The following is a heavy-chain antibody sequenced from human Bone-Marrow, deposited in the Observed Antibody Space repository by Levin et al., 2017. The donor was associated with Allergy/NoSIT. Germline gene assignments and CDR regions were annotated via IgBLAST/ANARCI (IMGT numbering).Heavy chain of an antibody. CDR2: VYYSGNT. D-gene: IGHD3-16*01. CDR3: ARLQRPYVFIDY. J-gene: IGHJ4*02. Sequence: SETLSLTCKVSGGSINSSAYYWGWLRQPPGKGLEWIGSVYYSGNTYYSPSLKSRVTISGDTSKNQFSLRLGSVAAADTAVYDCARLQRPYVFIDYWGQGTLVTVSS. CDR1: GGSINSSAYY. V-gene: IGHV4-39*07.